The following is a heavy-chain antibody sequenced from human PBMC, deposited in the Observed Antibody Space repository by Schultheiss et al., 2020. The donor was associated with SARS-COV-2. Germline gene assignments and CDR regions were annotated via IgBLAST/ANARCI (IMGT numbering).Heavy chain of an antibody. D-gene: IGHD6-19*01. CDR1: GFTFSDYY. J-gene: IGHJ3*02. V-gene: IGHV3-7*03. CDR3: AKDQAVAGTWVDAFDI. CDR2: IKQDGSEK. Sequence: GGSLRLSCAASGFTFSDYYMSWVRQAPGKGLEWVANIKQDGSEKYYVDSVKGRFTISRDNSKNTLYLQMNSLRAEDTAVYYCAKDQAVAGTWVDAFDIWGQGTMVTVSS.